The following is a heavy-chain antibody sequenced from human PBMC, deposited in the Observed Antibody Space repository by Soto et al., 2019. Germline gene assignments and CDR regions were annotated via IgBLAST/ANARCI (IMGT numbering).Heavy chain of an antibody. Sequence: SVKVSCKASGYTFTSYDINWVRQATGQGLEWMGWINPIIGNANYAQKFQGRVTITTDESTSTAYMELSSLRSEDTAVYYCARVRVEMATIHYYYGMDVWGQGTTVTVSS. J-gene: IGHJ6*02. V-gene: IGHV1-69*05. D-gene: IGHD5-12*01. CDR1: GYTFTSYD. CDR3: ARVRVEMATIHYYYGMDV. CDR2: INPIIGNA.